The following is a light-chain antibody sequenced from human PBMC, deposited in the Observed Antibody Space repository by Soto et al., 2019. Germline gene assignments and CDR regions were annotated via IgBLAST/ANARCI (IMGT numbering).Light chain of an antibody. V-gene: IGKV1-27*01. J-gene: IGKJ4*01. CDR3: QHYNSAPLT. Sequence: DIQMTQSPSSLSASVGDRDTITCRASQGISNHLAWYQQKPGKVPKVMIYAASTLQSGVPSRFSGIGSGTDFMLTISSLQPEDVATYYCQHYNSAPLTCGGGTKVDIK. CDR1: QGISNH. CDR2: AAS.